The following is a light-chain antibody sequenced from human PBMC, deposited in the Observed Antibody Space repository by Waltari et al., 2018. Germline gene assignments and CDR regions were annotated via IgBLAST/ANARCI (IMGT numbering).Light chain of an antibody. Sequence: IQLTQSPSSLSASVGDRVTITCRASQGISSYLAWYQQKPGKAPKLLIYAASTLQSGVPSRFSGSGSGTDVTLTISSLQPEDFATYYCQQLNSYPHTFGQGTKLEI. V-gene: IGKV1-9*01. CDR2: AAS. CDR3: QQLNSYPHT. CDR1: QGISSY. J-gene: IGKJ2*01.